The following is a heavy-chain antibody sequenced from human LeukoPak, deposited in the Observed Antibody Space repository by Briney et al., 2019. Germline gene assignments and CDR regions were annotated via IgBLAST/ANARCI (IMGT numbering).Heavy chain of an antibody. CDR2: INSDGSST. J-gene: IGHJ4*02. Sequence: PGGSLRLSCAASGFTFSSYWMHWVRQAPGKGLVWVSRINSDGSSTTYADSVKGRFTISRDNAKNTLYLQMNSLRADDTAVYYCAKVTAVASTGDLDYWGQGTLVTVSS. CDR3: AKVTAVASTGDLDY. V-gene: IGHV3-74*01. D-gene: IGHD6-19*01. CDR1: GFTFSSYW.